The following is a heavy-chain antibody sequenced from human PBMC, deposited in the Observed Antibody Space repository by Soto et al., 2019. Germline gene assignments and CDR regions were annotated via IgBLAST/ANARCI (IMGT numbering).Heavy chain of an antibody. D-gene: IGHD2-2*02. V-gene: IGHV3-7*01. CDR1: GFTFSSYW. CDR2: IKQDGSEK. CDR3: ARSFRVVVPAAINYYYYGMDV. Sequence: LRLSCAASGFTFSSYWMSWVRQAPGKGLEWVANIKQDGSEKYYVDSVKGRFTISRDNAKNSLYLQMNSLRAEDTAVYYCARSFRVVVPAAINYYYYGMDVWGQGTTVTVSS. J-gene: IGHJ6*02.